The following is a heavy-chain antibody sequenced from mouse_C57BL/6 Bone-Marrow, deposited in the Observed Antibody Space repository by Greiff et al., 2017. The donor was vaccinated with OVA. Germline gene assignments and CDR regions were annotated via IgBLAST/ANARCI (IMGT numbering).Heavy chain of an antibody. CDR3: ARLYDGYYAWFAY. V-gene: IGHV1-81*01. D-gene: IGHD2-3*01. Sequence: VQLQQPGAELVMPGASVKLSCKASGYTFTSYWMHWVKQRPGQGLEWIGEIYPRSGNTYYNEKFKGKATLTADKSSSTAYMELRSLTSEDSAVYFCARLYDGYYAWFAYWGQGTLVTVSA. J-gene: IGHJ3*01. CDR1: GYTFTSYW. CDR2: IYPRSGNT.